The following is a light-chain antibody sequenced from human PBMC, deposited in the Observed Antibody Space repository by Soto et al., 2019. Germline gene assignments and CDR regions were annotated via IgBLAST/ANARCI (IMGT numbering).Light chain of an antibody. V-gene: IGKV1-27*01. Sequence: DVEMTHSPSSLSASVGDRVTITCRASQGISKYLAWYQQKPGKVPRLLIYVASTLQSGVPSRFSGSGSGTDFILTISSLQPEDVATYYCQKYDSAPWTFGPGTKVEIK. CDR2: VAS. CDR1: QGISKY. J-gene: IGKJ1*01. CDR3: QKYDSAPWT.